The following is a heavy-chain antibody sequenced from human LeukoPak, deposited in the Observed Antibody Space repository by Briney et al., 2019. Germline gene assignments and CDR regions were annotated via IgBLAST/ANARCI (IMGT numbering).Heavy chain of an antibody. Sequence: ASVNVSCKASGYTSTNVYIHWVRQAPVQGLEWMGWINPSSGGTKYARKIQGRVTMTRDTSISTAYMELSRLKSDDTAVYYCARDPRYGDLLDYYYYMDVWGKGTTVTVSS. CDR2: INPSSGGT. CDR1: GYTSTNVY. V-gene: IGHV1-2*02. D-gene: IGHD4-17*01. CDR3: ARDPRYGDLLDYYYYMDV. J-gene: IGHJ6*03.